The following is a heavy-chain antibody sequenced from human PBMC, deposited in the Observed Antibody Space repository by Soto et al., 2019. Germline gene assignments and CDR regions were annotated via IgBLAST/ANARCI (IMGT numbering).Heavy chain of an antibody. CDR2: MYNTGST. Sequence: QVQLQESGPGLVKPSETLSLTCTVSGGTISRYYWSWIRQPPGKGLEWIGYMYNTGSTVYNPSFKSRVTISVDXSXHXVSLKLNSVTAADTAVYYCARDLWGYCGTDCYPLDVWGQGTTVTVSS. V-gene: IGHV4-59*01. D-gene: IGHD2-21*02. J-gene: IGHJ6*02. CDR3: ARDLWGYCGTDCYPLDV. CDR1: GGTISRYY.